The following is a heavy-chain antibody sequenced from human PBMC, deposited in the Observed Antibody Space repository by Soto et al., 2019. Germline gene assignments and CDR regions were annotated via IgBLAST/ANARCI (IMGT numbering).Heavy chain of an antibody. CDR3: ANGYGGEDILTGYYVR. CDR2: ISWNSGSI. CDR1: GFTFDDYA. V-gene: IGHV3-9*01. Sequence: EVQLVESGGGLVQPGRSLRLSCAASGFTFDDYAMHWVRQAPGKGLEWVSGISWNSGSIGYADSVKGRFTISRDNAKNSLYLQMNSLRAEDTALYYCANGYGGEDILTGYYVRWGQGTLVTVSS. D-gene: IGHD3-9*01. J-gene: IGHJ4*02.